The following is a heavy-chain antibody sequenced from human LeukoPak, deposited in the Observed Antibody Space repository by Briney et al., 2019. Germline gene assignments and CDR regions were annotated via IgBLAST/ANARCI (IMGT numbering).Heavy chain of an antibody. J-gene: IGHJ4*02. Sequence: ASVKVSCKVSGYTLTELSMHWVRQAPGKGLEWMGGFDPEDGETIYAQKFQGRVTMTEDTSTDTAYMELSSLRSEDTAVYYCATDSITQVGYNSFDYWGQGTLVTVSS. CDR3: ATDSITQVGYNSFDY. V-gene: IGHV1-24*01. CDR2: FDPEDGET. CDR1: GYTLTELS. D-gene: IGHD5-24*01.